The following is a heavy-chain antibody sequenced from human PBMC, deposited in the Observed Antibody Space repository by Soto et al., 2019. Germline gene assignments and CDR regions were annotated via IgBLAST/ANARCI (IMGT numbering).Heavy chain of an antibody. V-gene: IGHV3-30-3*01. CDR1: GFTFDSNA. J-gene: IGHJ4*02. D-gene: IGHD6-13*01. CDR3: ARIYSSTWNYFDY. Sequence: GGSLRLSCAASGFTFDSNAMHWVRQTPGRGLEWVAAISYDGSLKDYAESVKGRFTISRDNSKNTLYLQMNSLSGDDTAVYYCARIYSSTWNYFDYWDQGTLVTVSS. CDR2: ISYDGSLK.